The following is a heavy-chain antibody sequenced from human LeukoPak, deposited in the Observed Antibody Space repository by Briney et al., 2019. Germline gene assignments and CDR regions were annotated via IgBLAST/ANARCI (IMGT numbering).Heavy chain of an antibody. D-gene: IGHD1-7*01. V-gene: IGHV1-2*02. Sequence: ASVKVSCKASGYTFTDYYMHWVRQAPGQGLEWMGWINPNSGGTNYAQKFQGRVTMTRDTSISTAYMELSRPRSDDTAVYYCARGAQWYNWNYDPVGYWGQGTLVTVSS. CDR1: GYTFTDYY. CDR2: INPNSGGT. CDR3: ARGAQWYNWNYDPVGY. J-gene: IGHJ4*02.